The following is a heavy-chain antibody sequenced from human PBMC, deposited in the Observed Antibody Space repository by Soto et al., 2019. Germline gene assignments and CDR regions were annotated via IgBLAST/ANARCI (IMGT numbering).Heavy chain of an antibody. Sequence: ASVKLSCKASGYTFTSYGSSWVRQAPGQGLELMGWISAYNGNTNYAQKLQGRVTMTTDTSTSTAYMELRSLRSDDTAVYYCAAMVGGIEPAAHNFDYWGQGTLVTVSS. J-gene: IGHJ4*02. CDR1: GYTFTSYG. CDR3: AAMVGGIEPAAHNFDY. CDR2: ISAYNGNT. V-gene: IGHV1-18*01. D-gene: IGHD2-2*01.